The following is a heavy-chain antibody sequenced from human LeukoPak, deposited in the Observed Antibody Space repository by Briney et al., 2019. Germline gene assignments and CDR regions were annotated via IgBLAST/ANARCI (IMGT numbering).Heavy chain of an antibody. Sequence: PGGSLRLSCAASGFTFSSYWMSWVCQAPGKGLEWVSVVSAGGDSTDYMDSAKGRFTISRDNSKKAVHLQMNSLRAEDTAVYYCAKHRDTAGRCSRGTCHFPPSPPRYLDFWGQGTLVTVSS. V-gene: IGHV3-23*01. CDR3: AKHRDTAGRCSRGTCHFPPSPPRYLDF. D-gene: IGHD2-15*01. CDR2: VSAGGDST. CDR1: GFTFSSYW. J-gene: IGHJ4*02.